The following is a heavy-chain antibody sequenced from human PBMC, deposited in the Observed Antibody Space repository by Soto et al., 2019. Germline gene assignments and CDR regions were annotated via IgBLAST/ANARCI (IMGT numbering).Heavy chain of an antibody. J-gene: IGHJ4*02. V-gene: IGHV1-18*04. CDR2: ISPYNGKT. CDR3: ARADQTTATTIYFDY. Sequence: ASVKVSCKASGYTFTSYGINWVRQAPGQGLEGMGWISPYNGKTYYEQKFQGRVTLTTDPSTTTAHMELWSLIFDDTAVYYCARADQTTATTIYFDYWGQGSLVTVSS. CDR1: GYTFTSYG. D-gene: IGHD1-1*01.